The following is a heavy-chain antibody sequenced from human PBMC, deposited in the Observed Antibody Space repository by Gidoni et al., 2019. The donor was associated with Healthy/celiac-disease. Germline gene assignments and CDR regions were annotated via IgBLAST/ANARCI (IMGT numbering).Heavy chain of an antibody. V-gene: IGHV3-23*01. CDR1: GFTFRSSA. CDR3: AKTPRTRGGSYGEFDY. Sequence: EVQLLEAGGGLLQPGGSLQLSCASSGFTFRSSAMSWVRQAAGTGLEWVSAISGSGGSTYYAEYVKGRFTISRDNSKNTLYLKMNSLRAEDTAVYYCAKTPRTRGGSYGEFDYWGQGTLVTVSS. D-gene: IGHD1-26*01. CDR2: ISGSGGST. J-gene: IGHJ4*02.